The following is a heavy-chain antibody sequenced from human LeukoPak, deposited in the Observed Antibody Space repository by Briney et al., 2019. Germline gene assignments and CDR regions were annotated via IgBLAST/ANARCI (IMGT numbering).Heavy chain of an antibody. CDR3: ARFHYCSSTNCYPRHFDY. D-gene: IGHD2-2*01. CDR2: IKQDATEQ. V-gene: IGHV3-7*01. Sequence: GGSLRLSCAASGFTFSSYWMSWVRQAPGKGLEWVANIKQDATEQYYVESAKGRFTISRDNTRNSLYLQVNSLRAEDTAVYYCARFHYCSSTNCYPRHFDYWGQGTLVTVSS. CDR1: GFTFSSYW. J-gene: IGHJ4*02.